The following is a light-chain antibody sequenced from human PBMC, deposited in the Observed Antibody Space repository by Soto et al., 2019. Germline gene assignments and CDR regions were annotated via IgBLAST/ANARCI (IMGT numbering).Light chain of an antibody. CDR3: QTWGTGIHVV. CDR2: LDSDGSH. J-gene: IGLJ2*01. Sequence: QLVLTQSPSASASLGASVKLTCTLSSGHSSYAIAWHQQQPEKGPRYLMKLDSDGSHTKGDAIPDRFSGSSSGAERYLTISTHQSEDEADYYGQTWGTGIHVVFGGGTKLTVL. CDR1: SGHSSYA. V-gene: IGLV4-69*01.